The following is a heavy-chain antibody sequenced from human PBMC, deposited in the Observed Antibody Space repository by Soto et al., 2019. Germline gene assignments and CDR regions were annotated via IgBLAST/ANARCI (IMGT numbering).Heavy chain of an antibody. Sequence: PGESLKISCKGSGYSFSSFWIGWVRQMPGKGLEWMGIIYPGDSDTRYSPSFQGQVTISVDKSISTAYLQWSSLKASDTAMYYCARSDIAVRNTRWYNWFDPWGQGTLVTVSS. D-gene: IGHD2-15*01. J-gene: IGHJ5*02. CDR3: ARSDIAVRNTRWYNWFDP. CDR1: GYSFSSFW. CDR2: IYPGDSDT. V-gene: IGHV5-51*01.